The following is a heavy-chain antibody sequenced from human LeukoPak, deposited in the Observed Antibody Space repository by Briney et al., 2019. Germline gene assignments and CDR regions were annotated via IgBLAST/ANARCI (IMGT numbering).Heavy chain of an antibody. V-gene: IGHV3-33*01. J-gene: IGHJ4*02. CDR1: GFTFSSYG. Sequence: GGSLRLSCAASGFTFSSYGMHWVRQAPGKGLGWVAFIWYDESKNSHADSVKGRFTISGDNSKNTLYLQMDSLRAEDTAVYYCARDAGERWAVDFDYWGQGTLVTVSS. D-gene: IGHD4-23*01. CDR3: ARDAGERWAVDFDY. CDR2: IWYDESKN.